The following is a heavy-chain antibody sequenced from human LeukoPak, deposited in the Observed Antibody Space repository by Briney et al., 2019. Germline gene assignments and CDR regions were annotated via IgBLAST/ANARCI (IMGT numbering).Heavy chain of an antibody. J-gene: IGHJ4*02. V-gene: IGHV3-33*01. CDR2: IWYDGSNK. Sequence: GGSLRLSCAAPGFTFSSYGMHWVRQAPGKGLEWVAVIWYDGSNKYYADSVKGRFTISRDNSKNTLYLQMNSLRAEDTAVYYCARASDYYDSSGCFDYWGQGTLVTVSS. D-gene: IGHD3-22*01. CDR3: ARASDYYDSSGCFDY. CDR1: GFTFSSYG.